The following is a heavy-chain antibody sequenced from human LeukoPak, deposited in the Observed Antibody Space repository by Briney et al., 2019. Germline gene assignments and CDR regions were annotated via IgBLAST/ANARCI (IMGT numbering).Heavy chain of an antibody. V-gene: IGHV4-34*01. J-gene: IGHJ4*02. D-gene: IGHD3-22*01. CDR2: VGHSGSA. CDR1: GGSFSAFF. Sequence: PSETLSLTCAVSGGSFSAFFWRWIRQPPGKGLEWIGDVGHSGSADYNPSLKSRVTVSADPSKTQFSLKLSSVTAADTAVYYCARGYYDSSGYFDYWGQGTLVTVSS. CDR3: ARGYYDSSGYFDY.